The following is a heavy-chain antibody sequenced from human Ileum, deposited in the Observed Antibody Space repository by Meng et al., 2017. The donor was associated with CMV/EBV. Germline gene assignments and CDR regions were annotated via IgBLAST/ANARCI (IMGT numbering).Heavy chain of an antibody. Sequence: GESLKISCAASGFTFSSYSMNWVRQAPGKGLEWVSSISSSSSYIYYADSVKGRFTISRDNAKNSLYLQMNSLRAEDTAVYYCARDYGDYEKVYYYGMAVWGKGPTAPSPQ. J-gene: IGHJ6*04. D-gene: IGHD4-17*01. CDR1: GFTFSSYS. CDR3: ARDYGDYEKVYYYGMAV. V-gene: IGHV3-21*01. CDR2: ISSSSSYI.